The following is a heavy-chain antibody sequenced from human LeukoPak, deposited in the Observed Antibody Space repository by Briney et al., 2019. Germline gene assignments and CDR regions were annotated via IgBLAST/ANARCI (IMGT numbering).Heavy chain of an antibody. D-gene: IGHD6-19*01. CDR2: ISYDGSNK. J-gene: IGHJ4*02. CDR1: GFTFSSYG. CDR3: ARQRGSGCLDY. V-gene: IGHV3-30*03. Sequence: GALRLSCAASGFTFSSYGMHWVRQAPGKGLEWVAVISYDGSNKYYADSMKGRFTISRDNSKNTLYLQMNSLRAEDTAVYYCARQRGSGCLDYWGQGTLVTVSS.